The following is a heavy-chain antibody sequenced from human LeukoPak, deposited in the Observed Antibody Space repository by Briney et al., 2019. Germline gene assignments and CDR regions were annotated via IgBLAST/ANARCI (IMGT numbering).Heavy chain of an antibody. D-gene: IGHD3-9*01. CDR1: GVSISSGSYY. Sequence: SETLSLTCTVSGVSISSGSYYWSWIRQPAGKGLEWIGYIYYSGSTNYNPSLKSRVTISVDTSKNQFSLKLSSVTAADTAVYYCARVTYYDILTGYYNFDYWGQGTLVTVSS. CDR3: ARVTYYDILTGYYNFDY. V-gene: IGHV4-61*10. CDR2: IYYSGST. J-gene: IGHJ4*02.